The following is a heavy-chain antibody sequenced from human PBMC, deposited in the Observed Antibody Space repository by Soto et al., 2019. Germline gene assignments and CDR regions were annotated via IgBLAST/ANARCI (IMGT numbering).Heavy chain of an antibody. CDR3: ARTPGIAAAGPTYYYYYYGMDV. CDR1: GGSISSYY. CDR2: IYTSGST. V-gene: IGHV4-4*07. J-gene: IGHJ6*02. D-gene: IGHD6-13*01. Sequence: PSETLSLTCTVSGGSISSYYWSWIRQPAGKGLEWIGRIYTSGSTNYNPSLKSRVTMSVDTSKNQSSLKLSSVTAADTAVYYCARTPGIAAAGPTYYYYYYGMDVWGQGTTVTVSS.